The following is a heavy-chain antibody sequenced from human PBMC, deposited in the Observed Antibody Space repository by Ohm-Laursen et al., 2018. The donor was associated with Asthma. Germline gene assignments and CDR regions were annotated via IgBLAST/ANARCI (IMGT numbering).Heavy chain of an antibody. CDR2: ISSSSSYI. J-gene: IGHJ6*02. CDR1: GFTFSGYT. V-gene: IGHV3-21*01. CDR3: ARDQYTSSFFHYYGMDV. D-gene: IGHD6-6*01. Sequence: SLRLSCAASGFTFSGYTMNWVRRAPGKGLEWVSSISSSSSYIYYADSVKGRFTISRDNAKNSLYLQMNSLRAEDTAVYYCARDQYTSSFFHYYGMDVWGQGTTVTVSS.